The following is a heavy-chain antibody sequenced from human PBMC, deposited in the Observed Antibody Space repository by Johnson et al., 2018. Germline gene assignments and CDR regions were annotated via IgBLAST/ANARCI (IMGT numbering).Heavy chain of an antibody. CDR1: GFTFSSYA. D-gene: IGHD5-18*01. J-gene: IGHJ3*02. CDR2: ISYDGSNR. Sequence: QVQLVESGGGLVQPGGSLRLSCAASGFTFSSYAMHWVRQAPGKGLEWVAVISYDGSNRFYADSVTGRFTISRDNSKNTLYLQMNSLRAEDTAVYYCARPDTAMVRGRAFDIWGQGTMVTVSS. V-gene: IGHV3-30-3*01. CDR3: ARPDTAMVRGRAFDI.